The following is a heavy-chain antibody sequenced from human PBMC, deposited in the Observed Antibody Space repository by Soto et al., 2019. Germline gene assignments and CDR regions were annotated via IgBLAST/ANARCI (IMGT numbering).Heavy chain of an antibody. V-gene: IGHV3-30-3*01. Sequence: QVQLVESGGGVVQPGRSLRLSCAASGFTFSSYAMHWVRQAPGKGLEWVAVISYDGSNKYYADSVKGRFTISRDYSKNSLYLQMTRRRAEDTAVYYCARDRPRCLSAGCTNWFDPWGQGTLVTVSS. D-gene: IGHD2-2*01. J-gene: IGHJ5*02. CDR3: ARDRPRCLSAGCTNWFDP. CDR1: GFTFSSYA. CDR2: ISYDGSNK.